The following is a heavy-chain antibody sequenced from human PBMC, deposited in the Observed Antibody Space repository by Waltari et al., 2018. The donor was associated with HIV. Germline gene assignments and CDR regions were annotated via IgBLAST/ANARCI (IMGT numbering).Heavy chain of an antibody. J-gene: IGHJ5*02. D-gene: IGHD3-22*01. Sequence: VRLVESGGGLVRPGGALRLPGTVPGFTVGTTSMTWVRHASGKGLEWVSTVYSDGTTVYADSVKGRFSTSRDTSKNILHLLMDSLRVDDTAVYYCAREVFYYDNSGHPGWFDPWGQGTLVAVSS. CDR2: VYSDGTT. CDR1: GFTVGTTS. V-gene: IGHV3-66*01. CDR3: AREVFYYDNSGHPGWFDP.